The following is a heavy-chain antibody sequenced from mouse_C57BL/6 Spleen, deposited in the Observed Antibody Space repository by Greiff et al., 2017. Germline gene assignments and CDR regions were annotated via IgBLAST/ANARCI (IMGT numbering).Heavy chain of an antibody. V-gene: IGHV5-9-1*02. J-gene: IGHJ4*01. CDR1: GFTFSSYA. Sequence: EVMLVESGEGLVKPGGSLKLSCAASGFTFSSYAMSWVRQTPEKRLEWVAYISSGGDYIYYADTVKGRFTISRDNARNTLYLQMSSLKSEDTAMYYCTREITTVVRGYAMDYWGQGTSVTVSS. CDR2: ISSGGDYI. CDR3: TREITTVVRGYAMDY. D-gene: IGHD1-1*01.